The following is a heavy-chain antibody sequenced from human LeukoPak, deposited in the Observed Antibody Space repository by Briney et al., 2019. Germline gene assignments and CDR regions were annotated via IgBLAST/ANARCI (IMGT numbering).Heavy chain of an antibody. CDR3: ARLCDSIGLYFYFYIDV. J-gene: IGHJ6*03. D-gene: IGHD6-25*01. Sequence: SETLSLTCIVSVVSIRCDTYYWGCIRQPPGKGLEWIGNYHNGNSYYNPSLKSRVTISEDTSGNQFSLRVTSVTAADTAVYYCARLCDSIGLYFYFYIDVWREGSTVTVSS. V-gene: IGHV4-39*01. CDR2: YHNGNS. CDR1: VVSIRCDTYY.